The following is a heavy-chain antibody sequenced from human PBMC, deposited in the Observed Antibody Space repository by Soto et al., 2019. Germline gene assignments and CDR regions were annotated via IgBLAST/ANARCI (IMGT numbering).Heavy chain of an antibody. CDR2: IRSKANSYLI. CDR3: ARGGEMGLNDY. Sequence: EVQLVESGGGLVQPGGSLRLSCAASGFSFSDSAMHWVRQESGKGLEWIARIRSKANSYLIAYDESVRGRFIISRDDSKNTAYLQMNNLKTEDTAMYYCARGGEMGLNDYWGQATLVTVS. J-gene: IGHJ4*02. D-gene: IGHD1-26*01. V-gene: IGHV3-73*02. CDR1: GFSFSDSA.